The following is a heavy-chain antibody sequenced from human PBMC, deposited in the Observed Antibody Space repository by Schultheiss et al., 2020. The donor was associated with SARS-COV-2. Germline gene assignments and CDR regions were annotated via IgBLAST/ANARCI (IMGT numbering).Heavy chain of an antibody. Sequence: GGSLRLSCAASGFTFSSYWMSWVRQAPGKGLEWVSGISWNSGSIGYADSVKGRFTISRDNAKNSLYLQMNSLRAEDTALYYCAKDMVPRIVVVPAAMAYWGQGTLVTVSS. CDR3: AKDMVPRIVVVPAAMAY. J-gene: IGHJ4*02. V-gene: IGHV3-9*01. CDR1: GFTFSSYW. D-gene: IGHD2-2*01. CDR2: ISWNSGSI.